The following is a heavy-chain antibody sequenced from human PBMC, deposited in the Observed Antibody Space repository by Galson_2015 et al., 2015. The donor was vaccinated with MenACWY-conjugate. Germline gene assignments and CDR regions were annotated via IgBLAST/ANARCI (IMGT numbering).Heavy chain of an antibody. Sequence: SLRLSCAASGFTFSNYAMTWVRQAPGKGLEWVSTISASGGITNYADSVKGRFTISRDNSRNTLSLQMNSLRAEDTAVYYCAKFGPSGGVTTGWILHLDSWGQGTPVTVSS. CDR1: GFTFSNYA. V-gene: IGHV3-23*01. CDR3: AKFGPSGGVTTGWILHLDS. D-gene: IGHD1-26*01. J-gene: IGHJ4*02. CDR2: ISASGGIT.